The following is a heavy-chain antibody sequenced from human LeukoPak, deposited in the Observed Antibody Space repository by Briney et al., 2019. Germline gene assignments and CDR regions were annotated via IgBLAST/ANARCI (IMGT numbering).Heavy chain of an antibody. D-gene: IGHD4-23*01. CDR3: AKGDDYGANTRLPNYNWLGP. J-gene: IGHJ5*02. CDR1: GFTFSSHA. Sequence: PGGSLRLSCAASGFTFSSHAMHWVRQAPGKGLEGVAFIRYDGNNKNYADSAKGRFTISRDNSKDTLYLQMNSLRAEDTAAYSCAKGDDYGANTRLPNYNWLGPWHPGTLVTVSS. CDR2: IRYDGNNK. V-gene: IGHV3-30*02.